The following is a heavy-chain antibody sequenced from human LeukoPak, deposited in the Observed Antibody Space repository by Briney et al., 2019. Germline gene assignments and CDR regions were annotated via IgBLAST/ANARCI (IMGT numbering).Heavy chain of an antibody. CDR1: GLTFSHYW. J-gene: IGHJ4*02. CDR3: ASEYLDWLG. Sequence: GGSLRLSCAASGLTFSHYWMSWVRQAPGKGLEWVANVNPAGSTQLYVDSVKGRFTISRDNARDSLNLQMSSLRAEDTAVYYCASEYLDWLGWGQGTLVTVSS. V-gene: IGHV3-7*01. CDR2: VNPAGSTQ. D-gene: IGHD3-9*01.